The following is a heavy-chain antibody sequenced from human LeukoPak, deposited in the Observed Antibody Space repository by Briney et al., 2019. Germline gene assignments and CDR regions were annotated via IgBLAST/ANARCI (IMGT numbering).Heavy chain of an antibody. CDR3: AKEVSIWSTFAY. CDR1: GFTFSSYA. CDR2: ISNSDGNT. J-gene: IGHJ4*02. V-gene: IGHV3-23*01. Sequence: GGSLRLSCAASGFTFSSYAMSWVRQAPGKGLEWVSTISNSDGNTYYADAVKGRFTISRDNAKNSLYLQMNSLRAEVLALYYCAKEVSIWSTFAYWGQGTLVTVSS. D-gene: IGHD6-13*01.